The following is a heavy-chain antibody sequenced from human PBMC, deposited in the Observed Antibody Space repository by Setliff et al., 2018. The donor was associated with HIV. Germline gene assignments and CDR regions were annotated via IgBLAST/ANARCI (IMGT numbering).Heavy chain of an antibody. J-gene: IGHJ4*02. CDR2: ITSSGSTI. D-gene: IGHD1-26*01. CDR1: GFTFSDYY. Sequence: GGSLRLSCAASGFTFSDYYMSWIRQAPGKGLEWVSYITSSGSTIYYADSVKGRFTISRDNAKSSLYLQMNSLRAEDTAIYYCAKAKWELSDSPFFDYWGQGTLVTVSS. CDR3: AKAKWELSDSPFFDY. V-gene: IGHV3-11*04.